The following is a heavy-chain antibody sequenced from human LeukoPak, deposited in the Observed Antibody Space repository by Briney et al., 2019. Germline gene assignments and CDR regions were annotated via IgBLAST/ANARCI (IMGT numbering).Heavy chain of an antibody. CDR2: IKEEGTVK. V-gene: IGHV3-7*05. J-gene: IGHJ4*02. D-gene: IGHD4-11*01. CDR1: GFTFSSSW. CDR3: ARDVAYSAFDY. Sequence: GGSLSLSCAASGFTFSSSWMCWVRQAPGKGLEWVANIKEEGTVKNYLDSVEGRFTISRANAKNSLSLQMSTLTVEDTAVYYCARDVAYSAFDYWGQGTLVTVSS.